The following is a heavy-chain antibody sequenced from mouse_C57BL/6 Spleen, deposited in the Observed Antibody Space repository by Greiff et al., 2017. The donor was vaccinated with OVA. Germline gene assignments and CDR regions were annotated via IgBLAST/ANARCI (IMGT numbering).Heavy chain of an antibody. V-gene: IGHV6-6*01. J-gene: IGHJ1*03. Sequence: EVHLVESGGGLVQPGGSMKLSCAASGFTFSDAWMDWVRQSPEKGLEWVAEIRNKANNHATYYAESVKGRFTISRDDSKSSVYLQMNSLRAEDTGIYYCTLLTGTRYFDVWGTGTTVTVSS. CDR3: TLLTGTRYFDV. CDR2: IRNKANNHAT. D-gene: IGHD4-1*01. CDR1: GFTFSDAW.